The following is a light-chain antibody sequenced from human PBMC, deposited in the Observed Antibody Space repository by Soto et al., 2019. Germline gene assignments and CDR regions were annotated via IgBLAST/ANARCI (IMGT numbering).Light chain of an antibody. J-gene: IGLJ3*02. V-gene: IGLV2-23*01. CDR3: CSYAGSSTWV. CDR2: EGT. Sequence: QSALTQPASVSGSPGLSITISCTGTSNDVGGYDYVSWYRQHPDRAPKLIIYEGTKRPSGVSSRFSGSRSGNTASLTISGLQAEDEADYHCCSYAGSSTWVFGGGTKLTVL. CDR1: SNDVGGYDY.